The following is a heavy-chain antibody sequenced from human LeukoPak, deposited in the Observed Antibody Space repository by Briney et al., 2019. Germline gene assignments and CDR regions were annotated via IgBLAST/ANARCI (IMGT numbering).Heavy chain of an antibody. J-gene: IGHJ4*02. CDR1: GGSFSGYY. D-gene: IGHD2-2*01. CDR2: INHSGST. V-gene: IGHV4-34*01. CDR3: ARIVVVPAAAGHFDY. Sequence: SETLSLTCAVYGGSFSGYYWSWIRQPPGKGLEWSGEINHSGSTNYNPSLKSRVTISVDTSKNQFSLKLSSVTAADTAVYYCARIVVVPAAAGHFDYWGQGTLVTVSS.